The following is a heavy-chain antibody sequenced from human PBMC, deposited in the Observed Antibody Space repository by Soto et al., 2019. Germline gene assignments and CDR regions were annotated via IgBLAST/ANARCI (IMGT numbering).Heavy chain of an antibody. CDR2: INPNGGST. V-gene: IGHV1-46*03. J-gene: IGHJ4*02. Sequence: QVQLVQSGAEVKNPGASVTVSCRASGYTFTSYYIHWVRQAPGQGLEWMAIINPNGGSTNYAQRFQGRVSVTRDTSTSIAYMELSSLRSEDTAVYYCSRGLGSGDYWGQGTLVTVSS. D-gene: IGHD3-10*01. CDR1: GYTFTSYY. CDR3: SRGLGSGDY.